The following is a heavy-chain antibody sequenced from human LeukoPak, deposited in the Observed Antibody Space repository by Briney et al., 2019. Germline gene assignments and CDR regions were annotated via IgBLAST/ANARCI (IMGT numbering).Heavy chain of an antibody. CDR2: ISYDGSNK. CDR1: GFTFSSYA. V-gene: IGHV3-30*04. Sequence: GRSLRLSCAASGFTFSSYAMHWVRQAPGKGLEWVAVISYDGSNKYYADSVKGRFTISRDNSKNTLYLQMNSLRAEDTAVYYCARDWEGAHLFYYYYYGMDVWGQGTTVTVSS. J-gene: IGHJ6*02. CDR3: ARDWEGAHLFYYYYYGMDV. D-gene: IGHD1-26*01.